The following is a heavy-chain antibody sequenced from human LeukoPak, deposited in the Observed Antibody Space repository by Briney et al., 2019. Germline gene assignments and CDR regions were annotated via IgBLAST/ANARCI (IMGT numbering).Heavy chain of an antibody. CDR1: GGSISSYY. CDR2: IYTSGST. Sequence: SETLSLTCTVSGGSISSYYWSWIRQPAGKGLEWIGRIYTSGSTNYNPSLKSRVTMSVDTSKNQFSLKLSSVTAADTAVYYCARAGATVVTPIRAFDIWGQGTMVTVSS. CDR3: ARAGATVVTPIRAFDI. V-gene: IGHV4-4*07. J-gene: IGHJ3*02. D-gene: IGHD4-23*01.